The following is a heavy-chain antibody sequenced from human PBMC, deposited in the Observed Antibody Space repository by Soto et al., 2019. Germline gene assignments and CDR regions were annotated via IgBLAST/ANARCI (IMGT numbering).Heavy chain of an antibody. D-gene: IGHD3-16*01. J-gene: IGHJ4*02. Sequence: QITLKESGPTLVKPTQTLTLTCTFSGFSLSTSGVVVGWIRQPPGKALEWLALIYWDGDKRYSPSLKSRLTINKDTTKNQVFLTITNMDPVDTGSYYCAHRTGGAFDYWGQGTLVTVST. V-gene: IGHV2-5*02. CDR1: GFSLSTSGVV. CDR3: AHRTGGAFDY. CDR2: IYWDGDK.